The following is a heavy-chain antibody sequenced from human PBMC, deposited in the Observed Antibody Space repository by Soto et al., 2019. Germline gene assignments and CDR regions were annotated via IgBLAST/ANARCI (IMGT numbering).Heavy chain of an antibody. J-gene: IGHJ5*02. D-gene: IGHD2-15*01. CDR1: GGSISSGGYS. V-gene: IGHV4-30-2*01. CDR2: IYHSGST. Sequence: SETLSLTCAVSGGSISSGGYSWSWIRQPPGKGLEWIGYIYHSGSTYYNPSLKSRVTISVDRSKNQFSLKLSSVTAADTAVYYCARERYCSGGSCYDVPWFDPWGQGTLVTVSS. CDR3: ARERYCSGGSCYDVPWFDP.